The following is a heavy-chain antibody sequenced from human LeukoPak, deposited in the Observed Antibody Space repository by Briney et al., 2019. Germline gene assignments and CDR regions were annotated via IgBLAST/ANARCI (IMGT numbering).Heavy chain of an antibody. CDR1: GYAFTNYG. CDR3: ARGGVGPITSPIHNWFDP. J-gene: IGHJ5*02. CDR2: VSGYNGNT. V-gene: IGHV1-18*01. Sequence: ASVKVSCKASGYAFTNYGITWVRQAPGQGLEWMGWVSGYNGNTNYAQKLQGRVTMTEDTSTSTAYMELRSLRSDDTAVYYCARGGVGPITSPIHNWFDPWGQGTLVTVSS. D-gene: IGHD3-10*01.